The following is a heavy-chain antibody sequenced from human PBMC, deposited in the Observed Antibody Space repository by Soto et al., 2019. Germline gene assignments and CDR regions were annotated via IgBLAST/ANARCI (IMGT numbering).Heavy chain of an antibody. V-gene: IGHV2-5*02. J-gene: IGHJ1*01. Sequence: QITLKESGPTLVKPTQTLTLTCTFSGFSLSTSGVGGGWIRQPPGKALVGLALIYWDDDKRYSPSLKSRLTIPKDTSKNQVVLTITNMDPVDTATSYCAHILFWSGYEYFQHWGQGTLVTLPS. CDR3: AHILFWSGYEYFQH. D-gene: IGHD3-3*01. CDR1: GFSLSTSGVG. CDR2: IYWDDDK.